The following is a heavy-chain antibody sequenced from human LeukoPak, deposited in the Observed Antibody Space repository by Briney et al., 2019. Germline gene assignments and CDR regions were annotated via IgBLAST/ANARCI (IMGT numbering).Heavy chain of an antibody. CDR3: AKQARYGTSGIDY. J-gene: IGHJ4*02. Sequence: PGGSLRLSCAVSGFTFRRCAMSWVRQAPGKGLEWVSDISGSGGSTYYANSVKGRFTISRDNSKNTLYLQMNSLRAEDTAVYYCAKQARYGTSGIDYWGQGTLVTVSS. CDR1: GFTFRRCA. D-gene: IGHD2-8*01. CDR2: ISGSGGST. V-gene: IGHV3-23*01.